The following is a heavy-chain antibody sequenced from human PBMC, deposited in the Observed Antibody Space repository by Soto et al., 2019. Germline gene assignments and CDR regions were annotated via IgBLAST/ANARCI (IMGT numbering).Heavy chain of an antibody. CDR1: GFTFSSYA. V-gene: IGHV3-30-3*01. CDR3: ARDLKTVTAWAVRNGMDV. CDR2: ISYDGSNK. J-gene: IGHJ6*02. D-gene: IGHD2-21*02. Sequence: GGSLRLSCAASGFTFSSYAMHWVRQAPGKGLEWVAVISYDGSNKYYADSVKGRFTISRDNSKNTLYLQMNSLRAEDTAVYYCARDLKTVTAWAVRNGMDVWGQGTTVTVSS.